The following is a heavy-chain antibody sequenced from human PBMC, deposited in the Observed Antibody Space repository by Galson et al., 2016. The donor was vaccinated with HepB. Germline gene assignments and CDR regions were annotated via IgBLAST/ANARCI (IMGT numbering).Heavy chain of an antibody. CDR3: ARDPGRDGGMDV. D-gene: IGHD5-24*01. CDR2: IWHDGSKK. Sequence: SLRLSCAASGFSFGSFGMHWVRQAPGKGLEWVAVIWHDGSKKDYGDYVKGRFTTSRDNSKNTLYLQMNSLRVEDTAVYYCARDPGRDGGMDVWGQGTTATVSS. V-gene: IGHV3-33*01. CDR1: GFSFGSFG. J-gene: IGHJ6*02.